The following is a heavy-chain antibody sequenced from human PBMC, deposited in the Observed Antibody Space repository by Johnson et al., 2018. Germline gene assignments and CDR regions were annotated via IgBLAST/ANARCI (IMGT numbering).Heavy chain of an antibody. CDR1: GFTFSSYA. CDR3: AKDMLRGYRQFYYYYYMDV. J-gene: IGHJ6*03. CDR2: ISGSGGST. Sequence: VQLVQSGGGVVQPGRSLRLSCAASGFTFSSYAMSWVRQAPGKGLEWVSAISGSGGSTYYADSVKGRFTISRDNSKNTLYLQMNSLRAEDTAVYYSAKDMLRGYRQFYYYYYMDVWGKGTTVTVSS. D-gene: IGHD5-18*01. V-gene: IGHV3-23*04.